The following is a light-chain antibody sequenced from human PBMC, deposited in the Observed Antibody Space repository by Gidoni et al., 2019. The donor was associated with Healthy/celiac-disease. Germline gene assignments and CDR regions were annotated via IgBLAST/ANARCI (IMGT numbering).Light chain of an antibody. J-gene: IGKJ5*01. CDR2: GAS. CDR3: QQYGSSRIT. Sequence: IVLTHSPGTLSLSPGERATLSCRASQSVNSSYLAWYQQKPGQAPRLLIYGASSRATGIPDRFSGSGSGTDFTLTISRLEPEDFAVYYCQQYGSSRITFGQXTRLEIK. V-gene: IGKV3-20*01. CDR1: QSVNSSY.